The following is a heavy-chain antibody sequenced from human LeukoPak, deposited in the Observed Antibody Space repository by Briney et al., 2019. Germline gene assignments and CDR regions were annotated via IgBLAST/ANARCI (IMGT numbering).Heavy chain of an antibody. CDR3: ARDSSVTAFDT. Sequence: SETLSLTCTVSGGSISNSSYYWCWIRQPPGKGLEWIGSIYYSGSTYYNSSLKSRVTISVDTSKNQFSLKVSAVAAADTAVYYCARDSSVTAFDTWGQGTMVTVSS. CDR1: GGSISNSSYY. J-gene: IGHJ3*02. D-gene: IGHD4-17*01. CDR2: IYYSGST. V-gene: IGHV4-39*07.